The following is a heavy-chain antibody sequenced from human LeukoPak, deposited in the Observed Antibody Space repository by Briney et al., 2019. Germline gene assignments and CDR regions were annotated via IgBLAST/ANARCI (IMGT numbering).Heavy chain of an antibody. J-gene: IGHJ4*02. Sequence: GGSLRLSCAASGFTFSSYEMNWVRQAPGKGLEWVSYISSSGSTIYYADSVKGRFTISRDNSKNTLYLQMNSLRAEDTAVYYCAKLMTTATDFDYWGQGTLVTVSS. CDR3: AKLMTTATDFDY. CDR1: GFTFSSYE. V-gene: IGHV3-48*03. D-gene: IGHD4-17*01. CDR2: ISSSGSTI.